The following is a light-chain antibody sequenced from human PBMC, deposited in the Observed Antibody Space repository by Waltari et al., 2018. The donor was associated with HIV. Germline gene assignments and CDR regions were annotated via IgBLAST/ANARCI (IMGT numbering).Light chain of an antibody. CDR2: KAS. CDR1: ESISSW. J-gene: IGKJ3*01. Sequence: DIQMTQSPSILSASVGDRVTSTCRASESISSWLAWFQQKPGKAPNLLIYKASSLEKGVPSRFSGSGSGTEFTLTISSLQPDDFGTYYCQQYNSYSFTFGPGTKVDMK. V-gene: IGKV1-5*03. CDR3: QQYNSYSFT.